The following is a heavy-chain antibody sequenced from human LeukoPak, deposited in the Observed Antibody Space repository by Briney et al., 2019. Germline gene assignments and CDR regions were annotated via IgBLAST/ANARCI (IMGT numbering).Heavy chain of an antibody. D-gene: IGHD3-22*01. CDR1: GFTFSSYE. Sequence: GGSLRLSCAASGFTFSSYEMNWVRQAPGKGLEWVSYISSSGSPIYYSDSVKGRFTISRDNARNSLYLQLNSLRAEDTAVYYCARDLEDSSPFGAFDMWGQGTMVTVSS. V-gene: IGHV3-48*03. J-gene: IGHJ3*02. CDR3: ARDLEDSSPFGAFDM. CDR2: ISSSGSPI.